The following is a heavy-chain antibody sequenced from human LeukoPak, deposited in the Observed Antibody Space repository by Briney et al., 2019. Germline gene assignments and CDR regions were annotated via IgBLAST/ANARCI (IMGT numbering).Heavy chain of an antibody. D-gene: IGHD3-22*01. CDR2: ISYDGSNK. Sequence: PGGSLRLSCAASGFTFSSYGMHWVRQAPGKGLEWVAVISYDGSNKYYADSVKGRFTISRDNSKNTLYLQMNSLRAEDTAVYYCAKAAIYDSSGYYLDYWGQGTLVTVSS. J-gene: IGHJ4*02. CDR1: GFTFSSYG. V-gene: IGHV3-30*18. CDR3: AKAAIYDSSGYYLDY.